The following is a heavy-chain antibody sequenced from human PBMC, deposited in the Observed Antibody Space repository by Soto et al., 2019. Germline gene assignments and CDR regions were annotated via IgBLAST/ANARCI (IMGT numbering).Heavy chain of an antibody. CDR1: GVTFSNYY. CDR3: ARDPSYGSGSYYILFDY. CDR2: ISTASRYI. D-gene: IGHD3-10*01. V-gene: IGHV3-21*01. J-gene: IGHJ4*02. Sequence: GGSVRLACLASGVTFSNYYMNWCRQAPGKGLEWVSSISTASRYIYYADSVQGRFTISRDNAKNSVYLQMNSLRADDTAVYYCARDPSYGSGSYYILFDYCGQGSMVTVSS.